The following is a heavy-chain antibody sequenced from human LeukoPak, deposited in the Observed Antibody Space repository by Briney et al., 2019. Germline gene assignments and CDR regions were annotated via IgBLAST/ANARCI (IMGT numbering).Heavy chain of an antibody. CDR2: IYPGDSDT. D-gene: IGHD3-3*01. J-gene: IGHJ3*02. V-gene: IGHV5-51*01. Sequence: GESLKISCKGSGYSFTSYWIGWVRPMPGKGLEWMGIIYPGDSDTRYSPSFQGQVTISADKSISTAYLQWSSLKASDTAMYYCARPMYYDFWSGYYLDAFDIWGQGTMVTVSS. CDR3: ARPMYYDFWSGYYLDAFDI. CDR1: GYSFTSYW.